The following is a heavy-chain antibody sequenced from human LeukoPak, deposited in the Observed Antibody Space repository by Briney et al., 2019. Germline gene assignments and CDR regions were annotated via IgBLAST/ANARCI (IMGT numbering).Heavy chain of an antibody. CDR1: GYSFTSFG. D-gene: IGHD6-13*01. CDR3: ARELETAGTLRDY. V-gene: IGHV7-4-1*02. J-gene: IGHJ4*02. CDR2: INTNTGNP. Sequence: GASVKVSCKASGYSFTSFGMNWVRQAPGQGLEWMGWINTNTGNPTYAQGFTGRFVFSLDTSVSTAYLQISSLKAEDTAVYYCARELETAGTLRDYWGQGTLVTVSS.